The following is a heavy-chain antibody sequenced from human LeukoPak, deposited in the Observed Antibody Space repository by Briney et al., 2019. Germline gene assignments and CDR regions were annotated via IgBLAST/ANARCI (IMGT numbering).Heavy chain of an antibody. V-gene: IGHV4-59*01. Sequence: SETLSLTCTVSGGSISSYYWSWIRQPPGKGLEWIGYIYYSGSTNYNPSLKSRVTISVDTSKNQFSLKLSSVTAADTAVHYCARAGLTGRYNWFDPWGQGTLVTVSS. D-gene: IGHD7-27*01. CDR3: ARAGLTGRYNWFDP. J-gene: IGHJ5*02. CDR2: IYYSGST. CDR1: GGSISSYY.